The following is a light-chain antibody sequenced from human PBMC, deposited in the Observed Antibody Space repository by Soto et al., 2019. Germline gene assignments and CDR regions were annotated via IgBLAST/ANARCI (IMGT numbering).Light chain of an antibody. J-gene: IGKJ3*01. CDR2: GAS. CDR3: QQYNNWPL. Sequence: EIVMTQSQATLSVSPGERATLSCRGSQSVSSNLAWYQQKPGQAPRLLIYGASTRATGIPARFSGSGSGTEFTLTISSLQSEDFAVYCCQQYNNWPLFGPGTKVDIK. CDR1: QSVSSN. V-gene: IGKV3-15*01.